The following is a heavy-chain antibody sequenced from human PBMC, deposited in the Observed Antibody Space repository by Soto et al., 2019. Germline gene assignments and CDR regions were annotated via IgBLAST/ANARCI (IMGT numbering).Heavy chain of an antibody. J-gene: IGHJ4*02. V-gene: IGHV3-15*01. D-gene: IGHD2-2*01. CDR2: IKSKTDGGTT. Sequence: GGSLRLSCAASGFTFSNTWMSWVRQAPGKGLEWVGRIKSKTDGGTTDYAAPVKGRFTISRDDSKNTLYLQMNSLKTEDTAVYYCTTSAGNPAYYFDYWGQGTLVTVSS. CDR1: GFTFSNTW. CDR3: TTSAGNPAYYFDY.